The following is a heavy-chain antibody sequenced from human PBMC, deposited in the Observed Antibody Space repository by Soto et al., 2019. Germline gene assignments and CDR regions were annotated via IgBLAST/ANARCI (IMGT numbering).Heavy chain of an antibody. J-gene: IGHJ4*02. CDR1: GFTFSSYA. CDR2: ISGSGGST. Sequence: EVQLFESGGGLVQPGGSLRLSCAASGFTFSSYAMSWVRQAPGKGLEWVSAISGSGGSTYYADSVKGRFTISRDNSKNTLYLQMNSLRAEDTAVYYCAKDRVVTVTTGDYFDYWGQGTLVTVSS. V-gene: IGHV3-23*01. D-gene: IGHD4-17*01. CDR3: AKDRVVTVTTGDYFDY.